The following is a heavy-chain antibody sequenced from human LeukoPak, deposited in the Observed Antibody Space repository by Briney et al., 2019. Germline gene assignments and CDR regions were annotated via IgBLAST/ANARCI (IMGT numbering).Heavy chain of an antibody. J-gene: IGHJ4*02. Sequence: GGSLRLSCAASGFTSSSYGMSWVRQAPGKGLEWVSAISGSGGSTYYADSVKGRFTISRDNSKNTLYLQMNSLRAEDTAVYYCARDRGSLDFDYWGQGTLVTVSS. V-gene: IGHV3-23*01. CDR2: ISGSGGST. CDR3: ARDRGSLDFDY. CDR1: GFTSSSYG. D-gene: IGHD3-10*01.